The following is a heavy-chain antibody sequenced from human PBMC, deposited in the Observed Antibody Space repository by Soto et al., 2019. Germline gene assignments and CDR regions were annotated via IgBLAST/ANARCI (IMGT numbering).Heavy chain of an antibody. D-gene: IGHD3-22*01. J-gene: IGHJ6*02. CDR3: ARDGSGYRSRASPMDV. CDR1: GDTFSSYA. V-gene: IGHV1-69*01. Sequence: QVQLVQSGAEVKKPGSSVKVSCKASGDTFSSYAISWVRQAPGQGLEWMGGISPFFGTANYAQKFQGRVTITADESTSTAYMELSSLRSEDTAVYYCARDGSGYRSRASPMDVWDQGTTVTVSS. CDR2: ISPFFGTA.